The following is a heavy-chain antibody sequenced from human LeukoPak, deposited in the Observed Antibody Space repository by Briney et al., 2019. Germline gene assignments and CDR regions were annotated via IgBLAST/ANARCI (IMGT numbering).Heavy chain of an antibody. J-gene: IGHJ3*02. D-gene: IGHD3-10*01. CDR1: GDSVSSNSAA. CDR3: ARPGTWFGGKAVVAFDI. Sequence: SQTLSLTCAISGDSVSSNSAAWNWIRQSPSRGLEWLGRTYYRSKWYNDYAVSVKSRITINPDTSKNQFSLQLNSVTPEDTAVYYCARPGTWFGGKAVVAFDIWGQGTMVTVSS. V-gene: IGHV6-1*01. CDR2: TYYRSKWYN.